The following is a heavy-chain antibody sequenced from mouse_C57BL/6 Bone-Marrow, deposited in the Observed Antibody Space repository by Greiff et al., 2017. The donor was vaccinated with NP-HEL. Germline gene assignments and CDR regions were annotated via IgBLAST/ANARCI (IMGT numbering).Heavy chain of an antibody. CDR2: INPNYGTT. Sequence: VQLQQSGPELVKPGASVKISCKASGYSFTDYNMNWVKQSNGKSLEWIGVINPNYGTTSYNQKFKGKATLTVDHSSSTAYMQLNSLTSEDSAVYYCARSLIITTVVAPFDYWGQGTTLTVSS. CDR1: GYSFTDYN. J-gene: IGHJ2*01. V-gene: IGHV1-39*01. D-gene: IGHD1-1*01. CDR3: ARSLIITTVVAPFDY.